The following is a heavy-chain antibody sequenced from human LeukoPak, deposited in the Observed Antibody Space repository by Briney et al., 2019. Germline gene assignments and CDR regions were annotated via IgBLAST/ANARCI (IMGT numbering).Heavy chain of an antibody. CDR1: GYTFTSYY. Sequence: HRASVKVSCKASGYTFTSYYMHWVRQAPGQGLEWMGIINPSGGSTSYAQKFQGRVTMTRDTSTSTVYMELSSLRSEDTAVYYCARAMGPIAAAGRNAFDIWGQGTMVTVSS. V-gene: IGHV1-46*01. D-gene: IGHD6-13*01. CDR3: ARAMGPIAAAGRNAFDI. J-gene: IGHJ3*02. CDR2: INPSGGST.